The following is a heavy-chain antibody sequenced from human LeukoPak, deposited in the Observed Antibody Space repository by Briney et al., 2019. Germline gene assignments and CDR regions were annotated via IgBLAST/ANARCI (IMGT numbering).Heavy chain of an antibody. CDR3: ARAAAAADIPYFLDF. CDR1: GFTFSSYI. V-gene: IGHV3-21*06. CDR2: INSGSSYI. Sequence: PGGSLRLSCAASGFTFSSYIINWVRQAPGKGLEWVSPINSGSSYIYFADSVKGRFTISRENTQNLVYLQMNSLKDEDTAVYFCARAAAAADIPYFLDFWGQGTMVTV. D-gene: IGHD6-25*01. J-gene: IGHJ4*02.